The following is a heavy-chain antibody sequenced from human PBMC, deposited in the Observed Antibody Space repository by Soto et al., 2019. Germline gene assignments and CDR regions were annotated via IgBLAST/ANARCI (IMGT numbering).Heavy chain of an antibody. CDR3: ATPSPFCAGDAGGCEFQH. V-gene: IGHV1-3*01. CDR1: GYTFTTSP. D-gene: IGHD2-21*02. CDR2: INAANGNA. J-gene: IGHJ1*01. Sequence: QVQLVQSGAEVKKPGASVKASCKASGYTFTTSPIHWVRQAPGQRLEWMGWINAANGNAKYSQKFQGRVTITRDTPASTAYMELSGLRSEDTAVYYCATPSPFCAGDAGGCEFQHWGQGTLVTVSS.